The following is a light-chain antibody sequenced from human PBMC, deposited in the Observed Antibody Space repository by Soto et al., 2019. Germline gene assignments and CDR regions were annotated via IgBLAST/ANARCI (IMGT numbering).Light chain of an antibody. CDR3: QQYSNWPYT. J-gene: IGKJ2*01. Sequence: ETVMTQSPGTLSVSLGERATLSCRASQSVSIHLAWYQQKPGQAPRLLIYDTSTRATGIPARFSGSGSGTEFTLTISSLQSEDFAVYYCQQYSNWPYTFGQGTKLEIK. CDR1: QSVSIH. V-gene: IGKV3-15*01. CDR2: DTS.